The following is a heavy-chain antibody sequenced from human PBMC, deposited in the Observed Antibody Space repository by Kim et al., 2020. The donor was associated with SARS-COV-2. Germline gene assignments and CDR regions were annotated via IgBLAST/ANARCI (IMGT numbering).Heavy chain of an antibody. D-gene: IGHD2-21*02. V-gene: IGHV3-21*01. J-gene: IGHJ4*02. Sequence: DSVKGRFTISRDNAKNSLYLQMNSLRAEDTAVYYCARDGDPIVVVTAIDYWGQGTLVTVSS. CDR3: ARDGDPIVVVTAIDY.